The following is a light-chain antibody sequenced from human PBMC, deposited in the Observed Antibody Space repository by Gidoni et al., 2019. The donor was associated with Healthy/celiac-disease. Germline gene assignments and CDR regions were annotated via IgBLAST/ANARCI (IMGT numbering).Light chain of an antibody. CDR1: QSVSSY. CDR2: DAS. J-gene: IGKJ4*01. V-gene: IGKV3-11*01. Sequence: DSGVTQSPATLSLSPGERATLSCRASQSVSSYLAWYPQKPGQAPMLRIYDASNRATGIAARFSGSGSGTDFTLTISSLEPEDVAVYYCQHRSNWLTFGGGTKVEIQ. CDR3: QHRSNWLT.